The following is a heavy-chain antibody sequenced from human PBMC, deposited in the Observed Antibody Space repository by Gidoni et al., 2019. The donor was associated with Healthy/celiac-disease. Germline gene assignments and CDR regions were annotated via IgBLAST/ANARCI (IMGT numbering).Heavy chain of an antibody. CDR1: GFTFSDYY. V-gene: IGHV3-11*06. Sequence: QVQLVESGGGLVKPGGSLRLSCAASGFTFSDYYMSWIRQAPGKGLEWVSYISSSSSYTNYADSVKGRFTISRDNAKNSLYLQMNSLRAEDTAVYYCARHYDSSGYYFDYWGQGTLVTVSS. CDR2: ISSSSSYT. J-gene: IGHJ4*02. D-gene: IGHD3-22*01. CDR3: ARHYDSSGYYFDY.